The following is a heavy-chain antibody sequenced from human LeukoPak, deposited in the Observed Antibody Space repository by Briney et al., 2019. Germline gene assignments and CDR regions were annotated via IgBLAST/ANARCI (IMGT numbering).Heavy chain of an antibody. CDR2: SYPGDSDT. CDR1: GYSFSSYW. V-gene: IGHV5-51*01. Sequence: GESLKISCKGSGYSFSSYWIGWLLQMPGKGLEWMAISYPGDSDTRYSPSFQGQVTISADKSNSTAYLQWSSLKASDTAMYYCARHPNNNYDDTTTYPYWGQGTLVTVSS. CDR3: ARHPNNNYDDTTTYPY. D-gene: IGHD2/OR15-2a*01. J-gene: IGHJ4*02.